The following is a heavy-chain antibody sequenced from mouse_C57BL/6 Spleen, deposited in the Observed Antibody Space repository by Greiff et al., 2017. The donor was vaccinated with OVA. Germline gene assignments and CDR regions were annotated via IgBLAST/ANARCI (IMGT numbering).Heavy chain of an antibody. CDR3: ARVYYGNFCDY. CDR2: IDPSDSYT. J-gene: IGHJ2*01. CDR1: GYTFTSYW. V-gene: IGHV1-59*01. D-gene: IGHD2-1*01. Sequence: VQLQQPGAELVRPGTSVKLSCKASGYTFTSYWMHWVKQRPGQGLEWIGVIDPSDSYTNYNQKFKGKATLTVDTSSSTAYMQLSSLTSEDSAVYYCARVYYGNFCDYWGQGTTLTVSS.